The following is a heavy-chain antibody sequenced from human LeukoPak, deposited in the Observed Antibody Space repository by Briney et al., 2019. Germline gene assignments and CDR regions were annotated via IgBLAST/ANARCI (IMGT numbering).Heavy chain of an antibody. V-gene: IGHV3-11*04. CDR2: ISSSGSTI. CDR1: GFTFSDYY. Sequence: GGSLRLSCAASGFTFSDYYMSWIRQAPGKGLEWVSYISSSGSTIYYADSVKGRFTISRDNAKNSLYLQMNSLRAEDTAVYYCAREYSSGWYHFADYWGQGTLVTVSS. D-gene: IGHD6-19*01. J-gene: IGHJ4*02. CDR3: AREYSSGWYHFADY.